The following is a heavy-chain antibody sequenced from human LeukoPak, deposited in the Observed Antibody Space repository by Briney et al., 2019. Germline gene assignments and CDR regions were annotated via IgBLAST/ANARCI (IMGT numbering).Heavy chain of an antibody. CDR2: IYYSGST. D-gene: IGHD6-13*01. Sequence: TSETLSLTCIVSGGSISSGDYYWAWIRQPPGRGLEWIGSIYYSGSTYYNPSLKSRVTISVDTSKNQFSLRLTSVTAADTVMYYCARLQLAAAGNRWFDPWGQGTLVTVSS. V-gene: IGHV4-39*01. CDR3: ARLQLAAAGNRWFDP. CDR1: GGSISSGDYY. J-gene: IGHJ5*02.